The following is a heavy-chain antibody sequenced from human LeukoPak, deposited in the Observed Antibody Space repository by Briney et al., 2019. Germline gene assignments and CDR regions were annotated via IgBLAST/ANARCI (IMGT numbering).Heavy chain of an antibody. V-gene: IGHV1-2*02. CDR3: ARDPLLLWFGELSGSWFDP. Sequence: ASVKVSCKASGYTFTSYYMHWVRQAPGQGLEWMGWINPNSGGTNYEQKFQGRVTMTRDTSISTAYMELSRLRSDDTAVYYCARDPLLLWFGELSGSWFDPWGQGTLVTVSS. J-gene: IGHJ5*02. CDR1: GYTFTSYY. D-gene: IGHD3-10*01. CDR2: INPNSGGT.